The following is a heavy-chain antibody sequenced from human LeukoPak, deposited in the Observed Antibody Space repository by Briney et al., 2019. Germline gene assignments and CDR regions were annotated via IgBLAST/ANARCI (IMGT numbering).Heavy chain of an antibody. CDR2: INLNSGDT. CDR1: GYIFTNYF. J-gene: IGHJ4*02. V-gene: IGHV1-2*02. CDR3: ARDPGITVSGKYLHY. D-gene: IGHD6-19*01. Sequence: ASMKVSCKASGYIFTNYFIHWMRQAPGQGLEWMGWINLNSGDTDYSKEFQGRVTMIMDTSVNTAHMELSSLRSDDTAIYYCARDPGITVSGKYLHYWGQGTLVTVSS.